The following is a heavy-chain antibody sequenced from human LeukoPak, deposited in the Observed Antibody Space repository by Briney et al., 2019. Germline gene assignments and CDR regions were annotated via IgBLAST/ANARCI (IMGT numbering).Heavy chain of an antibody. J-gene: IGHJ4*02. CDR1: GGPISSYY. Sequence: SETLSLTCSVSGGPISSYYWSWIRQPPGKGLEWIAYIYYSGSTNYNPSLKSRVTISVDTSKNQFSLKLSSVTAADTAVYYCARGWPHGSGSTDGDYWGQGTLVTVSS. CDR2: IYYSGST. D-gene: IGHD3-10*01. CDR3: ARGWPHGSGSTDGDY. V-gene: IGHV4-59*01.